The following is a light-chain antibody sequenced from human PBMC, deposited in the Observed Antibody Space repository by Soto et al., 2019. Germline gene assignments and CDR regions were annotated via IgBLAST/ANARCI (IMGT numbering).Light chain of an antibody. V-gene: IGLV1-40*01. CDR1: SSNIGAGYA. CDR3: QSYDSSLSGVV. Sequence: QSVLTQPPSVSGAPGQRVTISCTGSSSNIGAGYAVHWYQQFPGTAPKLLIYGNSNRPSGVPDRFSGSKSGTSASPAITGLQAEDEADYYCQSYDSSLSGVVFGGGTKVTVL. J-gene: IGLJ2*01. CDR2: GNS.